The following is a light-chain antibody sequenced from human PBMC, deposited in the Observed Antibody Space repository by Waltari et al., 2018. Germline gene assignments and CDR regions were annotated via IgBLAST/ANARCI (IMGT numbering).Light chain of an antibody. CDR1: SSDVGGYHY. V-gene: IGLV2-14*01. CDR3: SSYASSSPVV. CDR2: EVS. J-gene: IGLJ2*01. Sequence: QSALTQPASVSGSPGPSITISCTGTSSDVGGYHYFSWYQQHPGKAPKLMISEVSNRPSGVSNRFSGSRSGNTASLTISGLQAEDEADYYCSSYASSSPVVFGGGTKLTVL.